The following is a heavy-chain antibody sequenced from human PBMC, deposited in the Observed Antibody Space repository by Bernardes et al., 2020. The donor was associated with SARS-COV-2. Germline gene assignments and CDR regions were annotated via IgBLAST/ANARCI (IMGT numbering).Heavy chain of an antibody. D-gene: IGHD3-10*01. CDR2: SIPIFGTA. CDR3: ARSYGSGSHDAFGI. CDR1: GGTFSSYA. J-gene: IGHJ3*02. V-gene: IGHV1-69*13. Sequence: SVKVSCKASGGTFSSYAMSWVRQAPGQGLEWMGRSIPIFGTANYAQKFQGRVTITADESTSTAYMELSSLWAQDTAVYYCARSYGSGSHDAFGIWGQGTVVTVSS.